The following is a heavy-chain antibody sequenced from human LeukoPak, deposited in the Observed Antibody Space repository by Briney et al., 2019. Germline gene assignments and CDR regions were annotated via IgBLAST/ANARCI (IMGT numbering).Heavy chain of an antibody. J-gene: IGHJ4*02. CDR3: ARGRPHGNDY. CDR1: GFTFNSYW. Sequence: GSLRLSCAATGFTFNSYWMNWVRQAPGKGLVWVSRIASDGSSTTYADSVKGRFSISRDNAKNTLYLQMNSLRVEDTAVYYCARGRPHGNDYWGQGTLVTVSS. CDR2: IASDGSST. V-gene: IGHV3-74*01. D-gene: IGHD4-23*01.